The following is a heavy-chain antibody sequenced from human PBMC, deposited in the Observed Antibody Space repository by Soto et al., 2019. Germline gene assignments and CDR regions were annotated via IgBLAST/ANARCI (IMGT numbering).Heavy chain of an antibody. Sequence: QVQLQESGPRLVKPSQTLSLTCSVSGASIRSGRYYWSWIRQSPGRGLEWIGYIYYTGTTHYNPAVKSRVTILLDNYKDQFSLTLTSVTAADTAIYYCATVLHDYGTNWVDSWGQGTHVTVSS. V-gene: IGHV4-30-4*01. CDR2: IYYTGTT. CDR3: ATVLHDYGTNWVDS. J-gene: IGHJ5*01. CDR1: GASIRSGRYY. D-gene: IGHD3-16*01.